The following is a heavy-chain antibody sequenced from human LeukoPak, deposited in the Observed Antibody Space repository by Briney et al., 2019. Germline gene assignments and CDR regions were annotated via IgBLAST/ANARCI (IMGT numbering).Heavy chain of an antibody. V-gene: IGHV1-2*02. CDR3: ARRYCSSTSCYLFDY. D-gene: IGHD2-2*01. CDR2: INPNSGGT. Sequence: ASVKVSCKASGYTFTGYYMHWVRQAPGQGLEWMGWINPNSGGTNYAQKFQGRVTMTRDTSISTAYMELSRLRSDDTAVYYCARRYCSSTSCYLFDYWGQGTLVTVSS. J-gene: IGHJ4*02. CDR1: GYTFTGYY.